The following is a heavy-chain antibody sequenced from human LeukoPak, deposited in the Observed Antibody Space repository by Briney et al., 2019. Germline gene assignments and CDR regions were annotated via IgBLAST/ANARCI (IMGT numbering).Heavy chain of an antibody. V-gene: IGHV3-66*01. J-gene: IGHJ4*02. Sequence: GGSLRLSCAASGFSVSRNYMTWVRKAPGEGLEWVSLIYSGGSTSYADSVKGRFTISRDNSKNTLYLQMNSLRAEDTAVYYCARKTDHQTGGDYWGQGTLVTVSS. CDR2: IYSGGST. D-gene: IGHD1-1*01. CDR1: GFSVSRNY. CDR3: ARKTDHQTGGDY.